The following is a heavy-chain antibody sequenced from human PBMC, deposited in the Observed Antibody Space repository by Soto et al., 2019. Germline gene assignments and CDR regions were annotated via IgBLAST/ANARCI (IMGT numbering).Heavy chain of an antibody. J-gene: IGHJ4*02. Sequence: EVQLVDSGGGLVQPGGSLRLSCAASGFIFSNYVMSWVRQAPGKWLEWVSSISDSGGTSYYADSVKGRFTISRDNSKNPLYLQMNSLRAEDTAIYYCAKRPRALLTFDYWCQGTLVTVSS. D-gene: IGHD1-26*01. CDR2: ISDSGGTS. CDR3: AKRPRALLTFDY. V-gene: IGHV3-23*04. CDR1: GFIFSNYV.